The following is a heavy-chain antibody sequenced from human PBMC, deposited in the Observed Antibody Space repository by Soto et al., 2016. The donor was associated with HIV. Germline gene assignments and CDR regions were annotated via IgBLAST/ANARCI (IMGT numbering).Heavy chain of an antibody. V-gene: IGHV1-2*02. Sequence: QVQLVQSGAEVKKPGASVKVSCKASGYTLTGYYMHWVRQAPGQGLEWMGWINPNSGGTKYAQKFQGRVTMTRDTSISTAYMELSRLRSDDTAVYYCARGPDSGYDWVHDYWGQGTLVTVSS. D-gene: IGHD5-12*01. CDR1: GYTLTGYY. CDR2: INPNSGGT. CDR3: ARGPDSGYDWVHDY. J-gene: IGHJ4*02.